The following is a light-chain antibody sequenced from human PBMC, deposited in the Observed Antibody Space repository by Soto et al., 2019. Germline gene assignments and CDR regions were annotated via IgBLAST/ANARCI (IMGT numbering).Light chain of an antibody. CDR1: SSDVGRYNT. V-gene: IGLV2-14*01. CDR2: EVT. Sequence: QSVLTQPASVSGSPGQTITISCTGTSSDVGRYNTVSWYQHHPGKAPQLIIYEVTHRPAGISDRFSASKSGNTASLTISGLQAEDEADYYCNSLRVNHLYVFGSGTKVTVL. J-gene: IGLJ1*01. CDR3: NSLRVNHLYV.